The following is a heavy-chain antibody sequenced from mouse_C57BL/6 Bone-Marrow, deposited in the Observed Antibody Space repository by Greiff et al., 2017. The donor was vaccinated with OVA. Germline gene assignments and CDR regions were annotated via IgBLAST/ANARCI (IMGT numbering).Heavy chain of an antibody. CDR2: INPNNGGT. V-gene: IGHV1-26*01. CDR3: AQLTGTDYYAMDY. Sequence: EVQLQQSGPELVKPGASVKISCKASGYTFTDYYMNWVKQSHGKSLEWIGDINPNNGGTSYNQKFKGKATLTVDKSSSTAYMELRSLTSEDSAVYYCAQLTGTDYYAMDYWGQGTSVTVSS. CDR1: GYTFTDYY. D-gene: IGHD4-1*01. J-gene: IGHJ4*01.